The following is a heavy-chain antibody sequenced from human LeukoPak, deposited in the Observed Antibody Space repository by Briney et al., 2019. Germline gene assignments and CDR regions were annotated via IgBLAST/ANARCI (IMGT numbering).Heavy chain of an antibody. Sequence: GASVKISCKASGYTLTSYYMHWVRQAPGQGLEWMGIINPSDGRTSCAQKFQGRATMTRDTSTSTVYMELSSLRSEDTGMYYCARGDYYSSGVSEYYFDYWGQGTLVTVSS. J-gene: IGHJ4*02. D-gene: IGHD3-22*01. V-gene: IGHV1-46*01. CDR1: GYTLTSYY. CDR2: INPSDGRT. CDR3: ARGDYYSSGVSEYYFDY.